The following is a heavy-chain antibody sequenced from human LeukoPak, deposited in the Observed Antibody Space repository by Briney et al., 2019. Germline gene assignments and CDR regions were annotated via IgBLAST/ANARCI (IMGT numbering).Heavy chain of an antibody. J-gene: IGHJ4*02. D-gene: IGHD5-12*01. CDR3: ARHTIRGYDVSTFDY. V-gene: IGHV4-39*01. CDR2: IYYSGST. Sequence: SETLSLTCTVSGGSISSSSYYWGWIRQTPGKGLEWIGSIYYSGSTYYNPSLKSRVTISADTSKNQFSLKLSSVTAADTAVYYCARHTIRGYDVSTFDYWGQGTLVTVSS. CDR1: GGSISSSSYY.